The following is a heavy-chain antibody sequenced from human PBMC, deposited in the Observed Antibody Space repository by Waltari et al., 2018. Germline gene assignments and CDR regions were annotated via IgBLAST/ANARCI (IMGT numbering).Heavy chain of an antibody. CDR1: GYSISSGYY. CDR3: AREGDSSGYYSRAFDY. D-gene: IGHD3-22*01. Sequence: QVQLQESGPGLVKPSETLSLTCAVSGYSISSGYYWGWIRQPPGKGLEWIGSIYHSGSTDYNPSRKRRVTISVDTAKNQVSLKLSSVTAADTAVYYCAREGDSSGYYSRAFDYWGQGTLVTVSS. J-gene: IGHJ4*02. CDR2: IYHSGST. V-gene: IGHV4-38-2*02.